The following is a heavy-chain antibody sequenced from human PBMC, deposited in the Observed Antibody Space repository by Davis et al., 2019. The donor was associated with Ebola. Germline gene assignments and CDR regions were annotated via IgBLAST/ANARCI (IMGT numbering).Heavy chain of an antibody. CDR2: ISYSGATI. J-gene: IGHJ4*02. V-gene: IGHV3-11*01. CDR1: GFTFSDNY. Sequence: GESLNISCAASGFTFSDNYMTWIRQAPGKRLEWVAYISYSGATIYYADSVKGRFTISRDNAKNSLHLQMNSLRAEDTAVYYCARGQGSSWNFDYWGQGTLVTVSS. D-gene: IGHD6-13*01. CDR3: ARGQGSSWNFDY.